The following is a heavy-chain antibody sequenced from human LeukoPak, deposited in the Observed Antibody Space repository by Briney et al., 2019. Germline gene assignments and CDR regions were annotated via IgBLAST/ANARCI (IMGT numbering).Heavy chain of an antibody. J-gene: IGHJ4*02. D-gene: IGHD6-19*01. Sequence: PGGSLRLSCAASGFTFSSYAMSWVRQAPGKGLEWVSGISASGGSTYYADSVKGRFTIPRDNSKNTLYLQMNSLRAEDTAVYYCAKYSSGWCFEYWGQGTLVTVSS. CDR3: AKYSSGWCFEY. V-gene: IGHV3-23*01. CDR2: ISASGGST. CDR1: GFTFSSYA.